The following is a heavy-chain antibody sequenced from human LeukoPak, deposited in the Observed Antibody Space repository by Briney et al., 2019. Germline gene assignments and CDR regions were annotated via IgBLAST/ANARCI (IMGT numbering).Heavy chain of an antibody. CDR1: GFTFSSYA. CDR2: ISGSGGST. CDR3: AKDHFAVPGYYYGMDV. J-gene: IGHJ6*02. V-gene: IGHV3-23*01. D-gene: IGHD6-19*01. Sequence: GGSLRLSCAASGFTFSSYAMSWVRQAPGKGLEWVSAISGSGGSTYYADSVKGRFTISRDNSKNTLYLQMNSLRAEDTAVYYCAKDHFAVPGYYYGMDVWGQGTTVTVSS.